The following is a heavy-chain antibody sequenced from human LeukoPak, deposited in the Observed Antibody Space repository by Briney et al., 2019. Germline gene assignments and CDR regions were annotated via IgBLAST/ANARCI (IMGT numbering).Heavy chain of an antibody. V-gene: IGHV4-59*01. CDR2: IYYSGST. CDR1: GGSISSYY. J-gene: IGHJ6*02. Sequence: SETLSLTCTVSGGSISSYYWSWIRQPPGKGLEWIGYIYYSGSTNYNPSLKSRVTISVGTSKNQFSLKLSSVTAADTAVYYCARGSHYDFWSGYYMNYYYYYGMDVWGQGTTVTVSS. CDR3: ARGSHYDFWSGYYMNYYYYYGMDV. D-gene: IGHD3-3*01.